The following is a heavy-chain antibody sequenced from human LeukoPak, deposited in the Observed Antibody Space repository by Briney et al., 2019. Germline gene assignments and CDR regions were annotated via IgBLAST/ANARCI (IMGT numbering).Heavy chain of an antibody. CDR2: IFYSGST. V-gene: IGHV4-39*07. CDR3: ASRKVDAFDI. CDR1: SGSISTSNYY. J-gene: IGHJ3*02. Sequence: SETLSLTCTVSSGSISTSNYYWGWVRQPPGKALEWIGNIFYSGSTYYSPSLKSRVTISLDTSRNQFSLKLSSVTAADTAVYYCASRKVDAFDIWGQGTMVTVSS.